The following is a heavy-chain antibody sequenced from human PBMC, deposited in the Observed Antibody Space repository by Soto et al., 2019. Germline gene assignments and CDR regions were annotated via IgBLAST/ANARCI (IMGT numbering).Heavy chain of an antibody. Sequence: QVQLVESGGGVVQPGRSLRLSCAASGFTFSSYAIPWVRQAPGKGLEWVAVISYDGSNKYYADSVKGRFTIFRDNSKNTLYLQMNSRRAEDTAVYYCAREPDCSSTGCYTGWFDPWVERNMVPVS. V-gene: IGHV3-30-3*01. CDR2: ISYDGSNK. J-gene: IGHJ5*02. CDR3: AREPDCSSTGCYTGWFDP. CDR1: GFTFSSYA. D-gene: IGHD2-2*02.